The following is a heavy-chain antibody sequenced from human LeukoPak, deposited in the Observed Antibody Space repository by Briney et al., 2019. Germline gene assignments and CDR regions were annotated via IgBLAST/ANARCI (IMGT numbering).Heavy chain of an antibody. J-gene: IGHJ4*02. CDR1: GGSISNSSYY. V-gene: IGHV4-39*07. Sequence: SETLSLTCTVSGGSISNSSYYWGWIRQPPGKGLEWIGSIYYSGSTYYNPSLKSRVTISVDTSKNQFSLKLSSVTAADTAVYYCARVRRESYYFDYWGQGTLVTVSS. CDR2: IYYSGST. D-gene: IGHD3-10*01. CDR3: ARVRRESYYFDY.